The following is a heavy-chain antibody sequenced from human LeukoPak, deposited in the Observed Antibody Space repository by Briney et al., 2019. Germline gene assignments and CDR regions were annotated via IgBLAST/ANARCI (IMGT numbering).Heavy chain of an antibody. CDR2: ISYDGTVK. D-gene: IGHD5-24*01. CDR1: GFTFNNYG. Sequence: PGGSLRLSCAASGFTFNNYGMHWVRQAPGKGLEWVAVISYDGTVKHYADSVKGRFIISRDNSKNTLYVQMNSLGAEDTAVYYCARIRDGYNDAYDIWGQGTMVTVSS. J-gene: IGHJ3*02. V-gene: IGHV3-30*03. CDR3: ARIRDGYNDAYDI.